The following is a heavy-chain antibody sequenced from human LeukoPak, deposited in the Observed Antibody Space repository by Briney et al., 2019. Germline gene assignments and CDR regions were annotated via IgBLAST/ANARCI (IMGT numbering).Heavy chain of an antibody. CDR3: ATDLSVITMVRGVIY. V-gene: IGHV1-24*01. J-gene: IGHJ4*02. CDR1: GYTLTELS. Sequence: ASVRVSCKVSGYTLTELSMHWVRQAPGKGLEWMGGFDPEDGETIYAQKFQGRVTMTEDTSTDTAYMELSSLRSEDTAVYYCATDLSVITMVRGVIYWGQGTLVTVSS. D-gene: IGHD3-10*01. CDR2: FDPEDGET.